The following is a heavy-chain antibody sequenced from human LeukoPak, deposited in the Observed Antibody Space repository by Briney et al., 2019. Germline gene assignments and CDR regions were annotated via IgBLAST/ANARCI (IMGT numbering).Heavy chain of an antibody. Sequence: SETLSLTCTVSDGSISSYYWTWIRQPAGKGVEWIGRINSSGSTNYNPSLKSRVTLSVDTSKNQFSLKLSSVTAADTAVYYCARAGDGYTSDYWGQGTLVTVSS. CDR3: ARAGDGYTSDY. J-gene: IGHJ4*02. D-gene: IGHD5-24*01. V-gene: IGHV4-4*07. CDR1: DGSISSYY. CDR2: INSSGST.